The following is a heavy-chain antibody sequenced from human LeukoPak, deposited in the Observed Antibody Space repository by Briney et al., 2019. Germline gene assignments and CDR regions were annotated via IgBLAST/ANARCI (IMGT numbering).Heavy chain of an antibody. CDR2: IKQDGSEK. D-gene: IGHD6-19*01. CDR1: GFTFSSYW. CDR3: ARGFRGWYAEGFDY. V-gene: IGHV3-7*01. J-gene: IGHJ4*02. Sequence: PGGSLRLSCAASGFTFSSYWMSWVRQAPGKGLEWVANIKQDGSEKYYVDSVKGRFTITRDNDKNSLYLQMNSLRAEDTAVYYCARGFRGWYAEGFDYWGQGTLVTVSS.